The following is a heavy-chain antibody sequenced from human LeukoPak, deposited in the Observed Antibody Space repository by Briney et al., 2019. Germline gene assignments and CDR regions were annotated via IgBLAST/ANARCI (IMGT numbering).Heavy chain of an antibody. CDR1: GYTFTGYY. J-gene: IGHJ4*02. V-gene: IGHV1-2*02. CDR3: ARAERFLEWLSYFDY. CDR2: INPNSGGT. D-gene: IGHD3-3*01. Sequence: GASVKVSCKASGYTFTGYYMHWVRQAPGQGLEWMGWINPNSGGTNYAQKFQGRVTMTRDTSISTAYMELSRLRSDDTAVYYCARAERFLEWLSYFDYWGQGTLVTVSS.